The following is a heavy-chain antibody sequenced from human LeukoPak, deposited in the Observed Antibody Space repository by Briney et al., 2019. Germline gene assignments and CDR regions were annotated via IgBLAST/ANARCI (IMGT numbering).Heavy chain of an antibody. J-gene: IGHJ4*02. CDR3: ANLYSSGWYDGGPTPFDC. CDR1: GYSFTSYW. Sequence: GESLKISCKGSGYSFTSYWIGWVRQMPGKGLEWMGIIYPGDSDTRYSPSFQGQVTISADKSISTAYLQWSSLRAEDTAVYYCANLYSSGWYDGGPTPFDCWGQGTLVTVSS. D-gene: IGHD6-19*01. V-gene: IGHV5-51*01. CDR2: IYPGDSDT.